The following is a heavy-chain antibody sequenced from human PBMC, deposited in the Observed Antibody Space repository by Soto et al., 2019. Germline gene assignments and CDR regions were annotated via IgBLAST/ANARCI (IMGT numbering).Heavy chain of an antibody. D-gene: IGHD6-19*01. CDR3: ARDRGSGWLFDY. CDR1: GFTFSSYA. CDR2: ISYDGSNK. V-gene: IGHV3-30-3*01. Sequence: QVQLVESGGGVVQPGRSLRLSCAASGFTFSSYARHWVRQAPGKGLEWVAVISYDGSNKYYADSVKGRFTISRDNSQNTLYLQMNSLRAEDTAVYYCARDRGSGWLFDYWGQGTLVTVSS. J-gene: IGHJ4*02.